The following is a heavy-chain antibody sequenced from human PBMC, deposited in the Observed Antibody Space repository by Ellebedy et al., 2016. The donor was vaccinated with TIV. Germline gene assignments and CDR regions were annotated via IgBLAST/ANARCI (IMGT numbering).Heavy chain of an antibody. CDR2: IFVSGGNA. D-gene: IGHD1-14*01. Sequence: ASVKVSXXASGGTFNNYAISWVRQAPGQGLEWMGIIFVSGGNANYAQKFQGRLTMTRDTSTNSVNMELSSLRSEDTAVYYCAREPPGHYYFDFWGQGILVTVSS. J-gene: IGHJ4*02. CDR1: GGTFNNYA. V-gene: IGHV1-46*02. CDR3: AREPPGHYYFDF.